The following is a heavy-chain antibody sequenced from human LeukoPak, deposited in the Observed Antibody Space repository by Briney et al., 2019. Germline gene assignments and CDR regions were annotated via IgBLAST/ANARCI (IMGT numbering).Heavy chain of an antibody. J-gene: IGHJ4*02. CDR1: GGSIISGGYS. CDR2: IYHSGST. CDR3: ARVGGIVVVTAGRFDY. V-gene: IGHV4-30-2*01. Sequence: SQTRSLTCAVSGGSIISGGYSWSWIRQPPGKGLEWIGYIYHSGSTYYNPSLKSRVTISVDRSKNQFSLKLSSVTAADTAVYYCARVGGIVVVTAGRFDYWGQGTLVTVSS. D-gene: IGHD2-21*02.